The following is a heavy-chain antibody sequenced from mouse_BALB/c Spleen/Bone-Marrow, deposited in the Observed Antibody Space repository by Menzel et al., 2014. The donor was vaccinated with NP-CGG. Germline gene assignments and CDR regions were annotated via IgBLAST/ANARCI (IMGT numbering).Heavy chain of an antibody. Sequence: QVQLQQSGAELVKPGASVKMSCKASGYTFTSYWMHWVKQRPGQGLEWIGVIDPSDSYTSYNQKFKGKATLTVDTSSSTAYIQLSSLTSEDSAVYYCTRGEVRAVDYWGQGTSVTVSS. CDR2: IDPSDSYT. CDR1: GYTFTSYW. V-gene: IGHV1S127*01. D-gene: IGHD2-14*01. J-gene: IGHJ4*01. CDR3: TRGEVRAVDY.